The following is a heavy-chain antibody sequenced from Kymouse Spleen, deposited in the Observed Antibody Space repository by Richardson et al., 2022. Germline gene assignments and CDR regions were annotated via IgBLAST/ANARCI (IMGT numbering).Heavy chain of an antibody. D-gene: IGHD1-26*01. V-gene: IGHV3-15*01. CDR3: TTDLSGSYSYYYYYGMDV. CDR1: GFTFSNAW. J-gene: IGHJ6*02. CDR2: IKSKTDGGTT. Sequence: EVQLVESGGGLVKPGGSLRLSCAASGFTFSNAWMSWVRQAPGKGLEWVGRIKSKTDGGTTDYAAPVKGRFTISRDDSKNTLYLQMNSLKTEDTAVYYCTTDLSGSYSYYYYYGMDVWGQGTTVTVSS.